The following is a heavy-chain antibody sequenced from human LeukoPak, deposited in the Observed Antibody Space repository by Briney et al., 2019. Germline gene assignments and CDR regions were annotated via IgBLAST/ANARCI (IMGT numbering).Heavy chain of an antibody. Sequence: VGSLRHSCAASGFTFSIYSINWVRQAPGKGLEWVSPISSSSSYIYYAVSVKGRFTISRDNAKNSLYLQMNSLRAEDTAVYYCARGAAAGPNWFDPWGQGTLVTVPS. CDR1: GFTFSIYS. D-gene: IGHD6-13*01. J-gene: IGHJ5*02. V-gene: IGHV3-21*01. CDR2: ISSSSSYI. CDR3: ARGAAAGPNWFDP.